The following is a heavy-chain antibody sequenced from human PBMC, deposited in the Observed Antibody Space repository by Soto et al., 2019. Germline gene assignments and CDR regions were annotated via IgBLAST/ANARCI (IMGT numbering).Heavy chain of an antibody. V-gene: IGHV1-18*01. CDR2: ISAYNGNT. CDR3: ARAMRLGYCSGGSCYNYFDY. CDR1: GYTFTSYG. Sequence: QVQLVQSGAEVKKPGASVKVSCKASGYTFTSYGISWVRQAPGQGLEWMGWISAYNGNTNYAQKPQGRVTMTTDTSTSTAYMELRSLRSDDTAVYYCARAMRLGYCSGGSCYNYFDYWGQGTLVTVSS. J-gene: IGHJ4*02. D-gene: IGHD2-15*01.